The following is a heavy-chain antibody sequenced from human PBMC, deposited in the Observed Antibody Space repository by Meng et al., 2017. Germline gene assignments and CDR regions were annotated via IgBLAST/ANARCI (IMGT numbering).Heavy chain of an antibody. CDR3: ASDPGLSPP. J-gene: IGHJ5*02. CDR1: VFTFSSYG. V-gene: IGHV3-33*01. D-gene: IGHD3-16*02. CDR2: IWYDGSNK. Sequence: VLLVERGGGVVQLGRALGASCSASVFTFSSYGMPWVRQAPGKGLEWVAVIWYDGSNKYYADSVKGRFTISRDNSKNTLYLQMNSLRAEDTAVYYCASDPGLSPPWGQGTLVTVSS.